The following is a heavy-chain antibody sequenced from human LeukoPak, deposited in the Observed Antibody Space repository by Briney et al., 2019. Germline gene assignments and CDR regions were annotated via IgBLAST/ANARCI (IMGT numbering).Heavy chain of an antibody. CDR1: EFTFSDYY. D-gene: IGHD3-3*01. Sequence: GGSLRLSCAASEFTFSDYYMSWIRQAPGKGLEWVSYISSSGTTIYYADSVKGRFTISRDNAKNSLYLQMNSLRAEDTAVYYCARATYYDFWSGYPGDAFDIWGQGTMVTVSS. CDR2: ISSSGTTI. CDR3: ARATYYDFWSGYPGDAFDI. J-gene: IGHJ3*02. V-gene: IGHV3-11*01.